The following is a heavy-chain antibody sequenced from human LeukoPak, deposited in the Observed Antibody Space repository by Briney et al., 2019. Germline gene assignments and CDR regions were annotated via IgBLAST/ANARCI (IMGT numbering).Heavy chain of an antibody. D-gene: IGHD3-3*01. Sequence: GGSLRLSCAASGFTFSSYSINWVRQAPGKGLEWVSYISSSRSTIYYADSVKGRFTISRDNAKNSLYLQMNSLRAEDTAVYYCARAGRFLEWLLSPWGQGTLVTVSS. V-gene: IGHV3-48*01. CDR1: GFTFSSYS. J-gene: IGHJ5*02. CDR2: ISSSRSTI. CDR3: ARAGRFLEWLLSP.